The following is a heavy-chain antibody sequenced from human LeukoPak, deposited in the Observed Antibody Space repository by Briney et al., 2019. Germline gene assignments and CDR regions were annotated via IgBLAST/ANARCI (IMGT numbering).Heavy chain of an antibody. J-gene: IGHJ5*02. CDR3: ARDRYPIAAAGMVVVYWFDP. D-gene: IGHD6-13*01. CDR2: IIPILGIA. Sequence: SVKVSCKASGGTFSSYAISWVRQAPGQGLEWMGRIIPILGIANYAQKFQGRVTITADKSTSTAYMELSSLRSEDTAVYYCARDRYPIAAAGMVVVYWFDPWGQGTLVTVSS. CDR1: GGTFSSYA. V-gene: IGHV1-69*04.